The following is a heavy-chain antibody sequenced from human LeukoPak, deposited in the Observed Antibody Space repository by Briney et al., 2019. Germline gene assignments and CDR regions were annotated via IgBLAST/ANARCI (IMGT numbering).Heavy chain of an antibody. CDR2: IRNDGSNK. D-gene: IGHD3-10*01. V-gene: IGHV3-30*02. Sequence: GGSLRLSCAASGVTFSSYGMHCVRQSRGKGLEWVAFIRNDGSNKYYADSVKGRFTISRDNSKNTLYLQMNSLRAEDTAVYYCAKVLLWFGEFPPDYWGQGTLVTVSS. CDR3: AKVLLWFGEFPPDY. J-gene: IGHJ4*02. CDR1: GVTFSSYG.